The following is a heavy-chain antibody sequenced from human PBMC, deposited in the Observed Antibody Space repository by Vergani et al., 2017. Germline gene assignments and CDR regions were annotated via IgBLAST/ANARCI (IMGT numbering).Heavy chain of an antibody. CDR3: ARVEVMWTDNGWFGP. CDR2: IYHSGST. CDR1: GYSISSGYY. D-gene: IGHD1-1*01. J-gene: IGHJ5*02. V-gene: IGHV4-38-2*01. Sequence: QVQLQESGPGLVKPSETLSLTCAVSGYSISSGYYWGWIRQPPGKGLEWIGSIYHSGSTYYNPSLKSRVTISVDTSKNQFSLKLSSVTAADTAVYYCARVEVMWTDNGWFGPWGQGTLVTVSA.